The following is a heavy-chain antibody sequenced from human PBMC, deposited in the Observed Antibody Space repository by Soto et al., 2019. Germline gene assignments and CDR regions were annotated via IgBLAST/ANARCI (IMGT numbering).Heavy chain of an antibody. CDR1: GYTFTSYG. J-gene: IGHJ3*02. Sequence: GASVKVSCKASGYTFTSYGISWVRQAPGQGLEWMGWISAYNGNTNYAQKLQGRVTMTTDTSTSTAYMELRSLRSDDTAVYYCARXTGTYYYDSSGQEAFDIWGQGTMVTVSS. V-gene: IGHV1-18*01. D-gene: IGHD3-22*01. CDR2: ISAYNGNT. CDR3: ARXTGTYYYDSSGQEAFDI.